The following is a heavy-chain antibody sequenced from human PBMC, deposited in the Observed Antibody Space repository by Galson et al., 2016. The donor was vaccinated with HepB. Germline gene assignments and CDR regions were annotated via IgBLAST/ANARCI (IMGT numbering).Heavy chain of an antibody. CDR2: ISGNKVST. Sequence: SLRLSCAASEFTFSNYGMAWVRQAPGKGLEWVSTISGNKVSTHYADSVKGRFTISRDNSKNTLSLQMDRLRAEDTALYYCARDVGGIMFGSWGQGTLVTVSS. CDR3: ARDVGGIMFGS. J-gene: IGHJ4*02. V-gene: IGHV3-23*01. CDR1: EFTFSNYG.